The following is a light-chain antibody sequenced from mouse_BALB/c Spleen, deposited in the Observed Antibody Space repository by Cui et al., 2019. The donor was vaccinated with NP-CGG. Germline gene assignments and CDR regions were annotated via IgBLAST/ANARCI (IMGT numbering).Light chain of an antibody. CDR1: TGAVTTSNY. Sequence: QAVVTQESALTTSPGETVTLTCRSSTGAVTTSNYANWVQEKPDHLFTGLIGGTKNRAPGFPDRFTGPLIGEKSALTIRGAQSGDEAIFFCALLHSKLWVFGGGTKLTVL. J-gene: IGLJ1*01. CDR2: GTK. V-gene: IGLV1*01. CDR3: ALLHSKLWV.